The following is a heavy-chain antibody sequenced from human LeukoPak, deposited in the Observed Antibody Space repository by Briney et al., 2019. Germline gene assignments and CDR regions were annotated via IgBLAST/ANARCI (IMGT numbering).Heavy chain of an antibody. CDR2: ISSSSSTI. Sequence: GRSLRLSCAASGFTFSSYSMNWVRQAPGKGLEWVSYISSSSSTIYYADSVKGRFTISRDNAKNSLYLQMNSLRDEDTAVYYCARDRGGGIPAAEVPLYYYYGMDVWGQGTTVTVSS. CDR3: ARDRGGGIPAAEVPLYYYYGMDV. CDR1: GFTFSSYS. V-gene: IGHV3-48*02. D-gene: IGHD2-2*01. J-gene: IGHJ6*02.